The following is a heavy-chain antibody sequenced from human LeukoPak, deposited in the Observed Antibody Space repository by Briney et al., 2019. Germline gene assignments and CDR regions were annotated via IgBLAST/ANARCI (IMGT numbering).Heavy chain of an antibody. CDR2: INPNDGDT. CDR1: GYTFTDYY. D-gene: IGHD2-2*01. CDR3: ARANFLYCSSTTCLFDY. V-gene: IGHV1-2*02. Sequence: ASVKVSCKASGYTFTDYYMHWVRQAPGPGFEWMGWINPNDGDTNYAQKFQGRVTMTRDTSVSTAHMEVSRLRSDDTAVYYCARANFLYCSSTTCLFDYWGQGTLVTVSS. J-gene: IGHJ4*02.